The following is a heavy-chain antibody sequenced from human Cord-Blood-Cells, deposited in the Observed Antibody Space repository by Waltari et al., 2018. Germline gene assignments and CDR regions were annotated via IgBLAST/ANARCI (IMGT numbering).Heavy chain of an antibody. CDR2: IYYSGIN. J-gene: IGHJ3*02. V-gene: IGHV4-39*01. Sequence: QLQLQESGPGLVKPSETLSLTCTVSGGSISSSSYYWGWIRQPPGKGLEWIGRIYYSGINYYNPSLKSRVTISVDTSKNQFSLKLGAVTAADTAVYYCASTINWRYDAFDIWGQGTMVTVSS. CDR3: ASTINWRYDAFDI. D-gene: IGHD1-20*01. CDR1: GGSISSSSYY.